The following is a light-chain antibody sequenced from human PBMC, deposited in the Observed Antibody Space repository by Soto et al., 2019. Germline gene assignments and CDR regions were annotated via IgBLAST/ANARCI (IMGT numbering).Light chain of an antibody. CDR3: SSFTGSNYV. Sequence: QAASVSGSPGQSITISCTGTISDVGGYNFVSWYQQYPGKAPKLMICDVSNRPSGVSNRFSGSKSGNTASLTISGLQAEDEADYYCSSFTGSNYVFGTGTKVTVL. J-gene: IGLJ1*01. V-gene: IGLV2-14*03. CDR1: ISDVGGYNF. CDR2: DVS.